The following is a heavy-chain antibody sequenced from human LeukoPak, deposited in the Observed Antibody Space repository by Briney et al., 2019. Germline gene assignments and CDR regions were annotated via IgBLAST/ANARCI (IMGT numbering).Heavy chain of an antibody. V-gene: IGHV3-30-3*01. D-gene: IGHD6-13*01. Sequence: GRSLRLSCAASGFTFSNYGAHWVRQAPGKGLEWVAVISYDGSNKHYADSVKGQFTISRDNSKNTLYLQMNSLRAEDTAVYYCASRTGSWYFFDYWGLGTLVIVSS. CDR3: ASRTGSWYFFDY. CDR2: ISYDGSNK. CDR1: GFTFSNYG. J-gene: IGHJ4*02.